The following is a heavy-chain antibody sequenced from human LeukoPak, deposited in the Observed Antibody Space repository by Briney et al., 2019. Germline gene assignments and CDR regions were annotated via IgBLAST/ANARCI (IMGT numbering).Heavy chain of an antibody. CDR3: ARDSYDSSDPKYYFDY. V-gene: IGHV1-46*01. CDR1: GYTFTSYY. CDR2: INPSGGST. Sequence: GASVKVSCKASGYTFTSYYMHWVRQAPGQRLEWMGLINPSGGSTSYAQKFQGRVTMTRDTSTSTVYMELSSLRSEDTAVYYCARDSYDSSDPKYYFDYWGQGTLVTVSS. J-gene: IGHJ4*02. D-gene: IGHD3-22*01.